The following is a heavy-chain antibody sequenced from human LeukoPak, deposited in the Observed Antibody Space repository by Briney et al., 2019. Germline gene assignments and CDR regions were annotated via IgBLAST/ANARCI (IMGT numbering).Heavy chain of an antibody. V-gene: IGHV3-30*18. CDR3: AKPLLQYRLLYGMDV. CDR2: ISYDGSNK. CDR1: GFTFSSYG. J-gene: IGHJ6*02. Sequence: GRSLRLSCAASGFTFSSYGMHWVRQAPGKGLEWVAVISYDGSNKYYADSVKGRFTISRDNSKNTLYLQMNSLRAEDTAVYYCAKPLLQYRLLYGMDVWGQGTTVTVSS. D-gene: IGHD2-2*01.